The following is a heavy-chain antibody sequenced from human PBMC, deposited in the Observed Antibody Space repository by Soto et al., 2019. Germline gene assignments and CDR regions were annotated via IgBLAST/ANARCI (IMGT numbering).Heavy chain of an antibody. Sequence: SETLSLTCAVSGGSISSGGYSWSWIRQPPGKGLEWIGYIYHSGSTYYNPSLKSRVTISVDRSKNQFSLKLSSVTAADTAVYYCARAGDTMVRGVIIMNYYGMDVWGQGTTVTVSS. CDR3: ARAGDTMVRGVIIMNYYGMDV. J-gene: IGHJ6*02. CDR2: IYHSGST. D-gene: IGHD3-10*01. CDR1: GGSISSGGYS. V-gene: IGHV4-30-2*01.